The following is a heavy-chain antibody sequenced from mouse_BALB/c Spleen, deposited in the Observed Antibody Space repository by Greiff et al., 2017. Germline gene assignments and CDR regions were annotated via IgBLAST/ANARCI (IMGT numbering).Heavy chain of an antibody. J-gene: IGHJ4*01. Sequence: VNVVESGPGLVAPSQSLSITCTVSGFSLTGYGVNWVRQPPGKGLEWLGMIWGDGSTDYNSALKSRLSISKDNSKSQVFLKMNSLQTDDTARYYCAKGGGFITTDAMDYWGQGTSVTVSS. CDR2: IWGDGST. D-gene: IGHD1-1*01. V-gene: IGHV2-6-7*01. CDR3: AKGGGFITTDAMDY. CDR1: GFSLTGYG.